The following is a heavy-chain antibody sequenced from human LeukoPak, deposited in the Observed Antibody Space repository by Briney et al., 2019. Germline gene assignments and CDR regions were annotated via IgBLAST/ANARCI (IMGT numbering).Heavy chain of an antibody. D-gene: IGHD3-16*01. Sequence: SETLSLTCTVSGGSISSYYWSWIRRPPGKGLEWIGYIYYSGSTNYNPSLKSRVTISVDTSKNQFSLKLSSVTAADTAVYYCARQRKGDWFDPWGQGTLVTVSS. V-gene: IGHV4-59*08. J-gene: IGHJ5*02. CDR2: IYYSGST. CDR3: ARQRKGDWFDP. CDR1: GGSISSYY.